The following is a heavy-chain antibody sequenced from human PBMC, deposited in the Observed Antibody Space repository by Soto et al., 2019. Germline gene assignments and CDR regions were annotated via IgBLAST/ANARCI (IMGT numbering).Heavy chain of an antibody. CDR2: IYTSGST. D-gene: IGHD3-22*01. J-gene: IGHJ3*02. CDR3: ARETYYYDSSHDAFDI. Sequence: SETLSLTCTVSGGSISSYYWSWIRQPAGKGLEWIGRIYTSGSTNYNPSLKSRVTMSVDTSKNQFSLKLSSVTAADTAVYYCARETYYYDSSHDAFDIWGQGTMVTV. V-gene: IGHV4-4*07. CDR1: GGSISSYY.